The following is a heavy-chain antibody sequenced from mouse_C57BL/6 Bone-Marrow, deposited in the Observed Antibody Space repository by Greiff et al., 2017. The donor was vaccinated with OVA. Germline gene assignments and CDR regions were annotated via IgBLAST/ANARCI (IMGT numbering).Heavy chain of an antibody. CDR2: ISDGGSYT. J-gene: IGHJ2*01. Sequence: EVQLVESGGGLVKPGGSLKLSCAASGFTFSSYAMSWVRQTPEKRLEWVATISDGGSYTYYPDNVKGRFTISRDNAKNNLYLQMSHLKSEDTAMYYCALWLRQYYCDYWGQGTTLTVSS. CDR1: GFTFSSYA. V-gene: IGHV5-4*01. CDR3: ALWLRQYYCDY. D-gene: IGHD2-2*01.